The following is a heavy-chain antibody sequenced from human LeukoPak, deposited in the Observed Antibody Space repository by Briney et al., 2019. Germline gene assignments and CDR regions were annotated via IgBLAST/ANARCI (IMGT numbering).Heavy chain of an antibody. CDR3: AKDIGVIAAAGTFDY. CDR1: GFTFISYW. Sequence: GGSLRLSCVASGFTFISYWMTWVRQAPGKGMEWVANIKTDGSQIYYVDSVKGRFTISRDNAKNSLYLQMNSLRAEDTALYYCAKDIGVIAAAGTFDYWGQGTLVTVSS. J-gene: IGHJ4*02. CDR2: IKTDGSQI. V-gene: IGHV3-7*03. D-gene: IGHD6-13*01.